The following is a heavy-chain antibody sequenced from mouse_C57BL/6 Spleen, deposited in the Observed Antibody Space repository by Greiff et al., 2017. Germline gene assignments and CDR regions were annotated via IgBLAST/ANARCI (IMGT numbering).Heavy chain of an antibody. J-gene: IGHJ2*01. Sequence: QVQLQQSGAELVMPGASVKLSCKASGYTFTSYWMHWVKQRPGQGLEWIGEIDPTDSYTNYNQKFKGKSTLTVDKSSSTAYMQLSRLTSEDSAVYYGAMREFDYWGQGTTLTVSS. CDR1: GYTFTSYW. CDR2: IDPTDSYT. V-gene: IGHV1-69*01. CDR3: AMREFDY.